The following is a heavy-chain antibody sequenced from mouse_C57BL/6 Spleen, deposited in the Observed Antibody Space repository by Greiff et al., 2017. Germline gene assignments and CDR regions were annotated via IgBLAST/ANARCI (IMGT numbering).Heavy chain of an antibody. J-gene: IGHJ1*03. D-gene: IGHD2-3*01. CDR1: GYTFTSYG. Sequence: QVQLKESGAELARPGASVKLSCKASGYTFTSYGISWVKQRTGKGLEWIGEIYPRSGNTYDNEKFKGKATLTADKSSSPAYMELRSLTSDDSSVYFCARHYDGYLDVWCTGTTVTVSS. CDR3: ARHYDGYLDV. CDR2: IYPRSGNT. V-gene: IGHV1-81*01.